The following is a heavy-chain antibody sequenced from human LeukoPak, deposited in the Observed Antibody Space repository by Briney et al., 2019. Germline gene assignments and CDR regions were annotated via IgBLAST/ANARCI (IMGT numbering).Heavy chain of an antibody. D-gene: IGHD3-10*01. CDR2: INPNSGGT. J-gene: IGHJ4*02. Sequence: ASVKVSCKASGYTFTGYYMHWVRQAPGQGLEWMGWINPNSGGTNYAQKFQGRVTMTRDTSISTAYMELSRLRSDDTAVYYCARMTDYYGSGSYYPAPSIDYWGQRTLVTVSS. CDR1: GYTFTGYY. CDR3: ARMTDYYGSGSYYPAPSIDY. V-gene: IGHV1-2*02.